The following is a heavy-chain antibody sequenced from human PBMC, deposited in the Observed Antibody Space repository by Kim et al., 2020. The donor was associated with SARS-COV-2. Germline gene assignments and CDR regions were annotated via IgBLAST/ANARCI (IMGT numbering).Heavy chain of an antibody. Sequence: GGSLRLSCSASGFSFSSYDMHWVRQAPGKGLEWVALIWYDGSNRYYADSVKGRFTISRDNSENTLYLQINSLRAEDTAVYYCARVHFGGYFYMDVWGKGTTVTVSS. V-gene: IGHV3-33*01. D-gene: IGHD3-3*01. CDR1: GFSFSSYD. J-gene: IGHJ6*03. CDR2: IWYDGSNR. CDR3: ARVHFGGYFYMDV.